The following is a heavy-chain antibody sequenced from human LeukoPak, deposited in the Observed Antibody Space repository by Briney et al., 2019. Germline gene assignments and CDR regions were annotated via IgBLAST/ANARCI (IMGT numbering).Heavy chain of an antibody. CDR2: TSTSGGST. CDR1: AFTFSSYA. D-gene: IGHD2-15*01. Sequence: PGGSLRLSCAASAFTFSSYAMSWVRQAPGKGLEWVSGTSTSGGSTYYADSVKGRFTISRDNSKNTLSLQMTSLRAEDTAVYYCATARGGYWGQGTLATVSS. J-gene: IGHJ4*02. V-gene: IGHV3-23*01. CDR3: ATARGGY.